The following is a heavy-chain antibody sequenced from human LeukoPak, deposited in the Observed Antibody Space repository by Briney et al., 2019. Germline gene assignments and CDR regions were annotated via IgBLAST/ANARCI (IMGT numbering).Heavy chain of an antibody. D-gene: IGHD4-11*01. CDR2: INHSGST. CDR1: GFTVSSNY. Sequence: PGGSLRLSCAASGFTVSSNYMSWIRQPPGKGLEWIGEINHSGSTNYNPSLKSRVTISVDTSKNQFSLKLSSVTAADTAVYYCARPKTYMTTVIRDDAFDIWGQGTMVTVSS. CDR3: ARPKTYMTTVIRDDAFDI. J-gene: IGHJ3*02. V-gene: IGHV4-34*01.